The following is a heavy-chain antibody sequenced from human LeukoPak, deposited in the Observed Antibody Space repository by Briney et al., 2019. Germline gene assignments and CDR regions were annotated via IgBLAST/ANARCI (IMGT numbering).Heavy chain of an antibody. V-gene: IGHV1-2*02. CDR3: ARGTAWFGKLWARGTSDI. CDR2: INPNTGGT. Sequence: GASVKVSCKASGYTFSAYYMHWLRQAPGQGLEWMGWINPNTGGTNYAQNLQGRVTMTRDTSISTAYMELSRLTSDDTAVYYCARGTAWFGKLWARGTSDIWGQGTMVTVSS. D-gene: IGHD3-10*01. J-gene: IGHJ3*02. CDR1: GYTFSAYY.